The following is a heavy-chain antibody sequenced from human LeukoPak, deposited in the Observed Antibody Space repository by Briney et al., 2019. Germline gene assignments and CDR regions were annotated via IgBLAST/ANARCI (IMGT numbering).Heavy chain of an antibody. CDR3: AREARTENWFDP. CDR1: GGSFSGYY. CDR2: INHSGST. Sequence: PSETLSLTCAVYGGSFSGYYWSWIRQPPGKGLEWIGEINHSGSTNYNPSLKSRVTISVDTSKNQFSLKLSSVTAADTAVYYCAREARTENWFDPWGQGTLVTVSS. D-gene: IGHD2-2*01. J-gene: IGHJ5*02. V-gene: IGHV4-34*01.